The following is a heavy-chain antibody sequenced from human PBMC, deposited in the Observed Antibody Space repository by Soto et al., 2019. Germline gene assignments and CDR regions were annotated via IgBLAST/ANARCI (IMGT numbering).Heavy chain of an antibody. Sequence: PSETLSVTCTVSGGSISSYYWSWIQQPPGKGLEWIGYIYYSGSTNYNPSLKSRVTISVDTSKNQFSLKLSSVTAADTAVYYCARDQAVGATMGRWFDPWGQGTLVTVSS. CDR3: ARDQAVGATMGRWFDP. CDR2: IYYSGST. J-gene: IGHJ5*02. D-gene: IGHD1-26*01. V-gene: IGHV4-59*01. CDR1: GGSISSYY.